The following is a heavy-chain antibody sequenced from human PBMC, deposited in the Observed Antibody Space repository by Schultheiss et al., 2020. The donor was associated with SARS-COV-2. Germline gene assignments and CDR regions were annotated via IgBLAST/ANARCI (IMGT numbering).Heavy chain of an antibody. CDR2: IYSGGST. Sequence: GGSLRLSCAASGFTFSIYAMSWVRQAPGKGLEWVSVIYSGGSTYYADSVKGRFTISRDNSKNTLYLQMNSLRAEDTAVYYCACSVRRYYGMDVWGQGTTVTVSS. J-gene: IGHJ6*02. CDR1: GFTFSIYA. CDR3: ACSVRRYYGMDV. D-gene: IGHD2-15*01. V-gene: IGHV3-66*01.